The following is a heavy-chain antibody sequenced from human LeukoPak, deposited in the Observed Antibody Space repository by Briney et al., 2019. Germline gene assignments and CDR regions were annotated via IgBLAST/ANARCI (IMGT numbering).Heavy chain of an antibody. V-gene: IGHV6-1*01. J-gene: IGHJ6*02. Sequence: SQTLSLTCATSGDSVSSNSAAWNWIRQSPSRGLEWLGRTYYRSKWYDDYAVSVKSRIAINPDTSKNQFSLQLNSVTPEDTAVYYCSRGHGYSSGWYDPSLLDYGMDVWGQGTTVTVSS. CDR2: TYYRSKWYD. CDR1: GDSVSSNSAA. D-gene: IGHD6-19*01. CDR3: SRGHGYSSGWYDPSLLDYGMDV.